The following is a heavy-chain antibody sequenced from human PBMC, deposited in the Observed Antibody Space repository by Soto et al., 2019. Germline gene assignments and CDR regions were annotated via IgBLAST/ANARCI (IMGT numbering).Heavy chain of an antibody. Sequence: GESLKISCKGSGYSFTSYWIGWVRQMPGKGLEWMGIIYPGDSDTRYSPSFQGQVTISADKSISTAYLQWSSLKASDTAMYYCARLSSCGCDCYRDYYFDYRCQGTLVTVSS. D-gene: IGHD2-21*02. CDR3: ARLSSCGCDCYRDYYFDY. J-gene: IGHJ4*02. CDR2: IYPGDSDT. CDR1: GYSFTSYW. V-gene: IGHV5-51*01.